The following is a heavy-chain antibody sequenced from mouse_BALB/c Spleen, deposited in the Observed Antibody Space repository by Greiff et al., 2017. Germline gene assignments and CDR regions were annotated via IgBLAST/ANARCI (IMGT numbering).Heavy chain of an antibody. J-gene: IGHJ4*01. V-gene: IGHV1S29*02. CDR2: IYPYNGGT. D-gene: IGHD2-10*01. Sequence: EVQLQQSGPELVKPGASVKISCEASGYTFTDYNMHWVKQSHGKSLEWIGYIYPYNGGTGYNQKFKSKATLTVDNSSSTAYMELRSLTSEDSAVYYCARGTYYYYAMDYWGQGTSVTVSS. CDR1: GYTFTDYN. CDR3: ARGTYYYYAMDY.